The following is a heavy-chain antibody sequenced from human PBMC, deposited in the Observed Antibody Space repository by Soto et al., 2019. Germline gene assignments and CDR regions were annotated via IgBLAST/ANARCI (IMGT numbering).Heavy chain of an antibody. CDR2: IDHSGST. D-gene: IGHD6-13*01. Sequence: PSETQSLPCTVFGGSFVGYYCSWIRQPPGKGLEWIGEIDHSGSTNYNPSLKSRVTISVDTSKNQFSLKLSSVTAADTAVYYCASLAAAGTRARGYYYYGMDVCGQGTTVTVSS. CDR3: ASLAAAGTRARGYYYYGMDV. CDR1: GGSFVGYY. V-gene: IGHV4-34*01. J-gene: IGHJ6*02.